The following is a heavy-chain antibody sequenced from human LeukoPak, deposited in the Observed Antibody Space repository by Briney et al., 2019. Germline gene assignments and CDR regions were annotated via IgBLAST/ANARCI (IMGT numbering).Heavy chain of an antibody. D-gene: IGHD6-19*01. CDR3: AATLQWLVRFDY. Sequence: SETLSLTCTVSGGSISSSSYYWGWIRQPPGKGLEWIGSIYYSGSTYYNPSLKSRVTISVDTSKNQFSLKLSSVTAADTAVYYCAATLQWLVRFDYWGQGTLVTVSS. V-gene: IGHV4-39*01. CDR1: GGSISSSSYY. J-gene: IGHJ4*02. CDR2: IYYSGST.